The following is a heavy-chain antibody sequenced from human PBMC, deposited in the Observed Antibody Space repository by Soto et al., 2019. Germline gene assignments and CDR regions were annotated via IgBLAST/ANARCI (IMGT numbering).Heavy chain of an antibody. CDR1: GFGFEDYA. CDR3: AKALYYYDSSPLDH. Sequence: LRLSCAAAGFGFEDYAMHWVRQVPGKGLEWVSLTNSDGTDSYYMDSVKGRFTISRDNGKSSLYLQMDRLRPEDTALYFCAKALYYYDSSPLDHWGQGTLVTVSS. V-gene: IGHV3-43*01. CDR2: TNSDGTDS. D-gene: IGHD3-22*01. J-gene: IGHJ4*02.